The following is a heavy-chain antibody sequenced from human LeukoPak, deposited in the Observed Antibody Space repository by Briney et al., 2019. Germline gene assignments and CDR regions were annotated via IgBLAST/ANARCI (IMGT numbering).Heavy chain of an antibody. CDR2: ISESGSNT. CDR3: ARDRGSYGEGFFDH. Sequence: GGSLRLSCAASGFTFSIHAMSWVRQAPGKGLEWVSGISESGSNTYYADSVKGRFTISRDNSMNTLYLQINSLRAEDTAVYYCARDRGSYGEGFFDHWGQGTLVTVSS. V-gene: IGHV3-23*01. D-gene: IGHD1-26*01. J-gene: IGHJ4*02. CDR1: GFTFSIHA.